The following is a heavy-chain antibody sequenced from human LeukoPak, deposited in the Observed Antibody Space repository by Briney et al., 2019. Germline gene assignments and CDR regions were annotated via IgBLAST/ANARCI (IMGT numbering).Heavy chain of an antibody. Sequence: SETLSLTCTVSGGSISSYYWSWIRLPPGKGLEWIGYIYYSGSTNYNPSLKSRVTISVDTSKNQFSLKLSSVTAADTAVYYCARGLGLSTLLDYWGQGTLVTVSS. D-gene: IGHD3-16*02. V-gene: IGHV4-59*01. CDR1: GGSISSYY. J-gene: IGHJ4*02. CDR3: ARGLGLSTLLDY. CDR2: IYYSGST.